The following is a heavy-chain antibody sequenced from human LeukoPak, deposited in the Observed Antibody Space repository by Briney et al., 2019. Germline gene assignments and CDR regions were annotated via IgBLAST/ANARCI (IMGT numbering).Heavy chain of an antibody. Sequence: SETLSLTCTVSGGSISSYYWSWIRQPPGKGLEWIGYIYTSGSTNYNPSLKSRVTISADTSKKQFSLKLSSVTAADTAVYYCARAYYDFWSGNYYYYYMDVWGKGTTVTVSS. CDR1: GGSISSYY. CDR2: IYTSGST. J-gene: IGHJ6*03. V-gene: IGHV4-4*09. CDR3: ARAYYDFWSGNYYYYYMDV. D-gene: IGHD3-3*01.